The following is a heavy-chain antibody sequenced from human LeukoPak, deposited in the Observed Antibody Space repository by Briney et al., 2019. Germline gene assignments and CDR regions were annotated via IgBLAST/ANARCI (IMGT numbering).Heavy chain of an antibody. Sequence: GGSLRLSCAASGFTFSSYWMSWVRQAPGKGLEWVANIKLDGSEKYYVDSVKGRFTISRDNAKNSLFLQMNSLRAEDTAVYYCARVIRAYGVVMGHFDYWGQGTLVTVSS. CDR2: IKLDGSEK. CDR3: ARVIRAYGVVMGHFDY. V-gene: IGHV3-7*02. J-gene: IGHJ4*02. CDR1: GFTFSSYW. D-gene: IGHD2-21*01.